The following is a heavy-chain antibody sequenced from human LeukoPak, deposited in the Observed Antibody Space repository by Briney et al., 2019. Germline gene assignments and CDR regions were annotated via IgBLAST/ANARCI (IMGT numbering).Heavy chain of an antibody. CDR2: IYYSGST. V-gene: IGHV4-30-4*01. J-gene: IGHJ5*02. CDR3: ARDLRWDNTAMVSNWFDP. CDR1: GGSISSGDYY. D-gene: IGHD5-18*01. Sequence: PSETLSLTCTVSGGSISSGDYYWSWIRQPPGEGLEWIGYIYYSGSTYYNPSLKSRVTISVDTSKNQFSLKLSSVTAADTAVYYCARDLRWDNTAMVSNWFDPWGQGTLVTVSS.